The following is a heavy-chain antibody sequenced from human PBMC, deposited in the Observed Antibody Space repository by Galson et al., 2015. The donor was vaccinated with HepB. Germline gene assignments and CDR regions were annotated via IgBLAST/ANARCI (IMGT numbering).Heavy chain of an antibody. J-gene: IGHJ4*02. CDR3: ARDSGAGTPFDY. CDR1: GFTFSSYS. Sequence: SLRLSCAASGFTFSSYSMNWVRQAPGKGLEWVSSISSSSSYIYYADSVKGRFTISRDNAKNSLYLQMNSLRAEDTAVYYCARDSGAGTPFDYWGQGTLVTVSS. CDR2: ISSSSSYI. D-gene: IGHD6-19*01. V-gene: IGHV3-21*01.